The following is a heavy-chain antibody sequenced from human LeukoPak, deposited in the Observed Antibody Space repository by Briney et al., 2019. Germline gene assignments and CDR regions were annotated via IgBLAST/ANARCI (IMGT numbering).Heavy chain of an antibody. CDR2: IRTKPKSYAT. CDR1: GFTFTDST. J-gene: IGHJ4*02. CDR3: TRGGYSGNYYGIDY. V-gene: IGHV3-73*01. Sequence: GGSLKLSCAASGFTFTDSTMHWVRQGSGKGRKWGGRIRTKPKSYATEYAGSVKGRFTISRDDSNNERSLQMNNLKTEDTAVYYCTRGGYSGNYYGIDYWGQGTLVTVSS. D-gene: IGHD1-26*01.